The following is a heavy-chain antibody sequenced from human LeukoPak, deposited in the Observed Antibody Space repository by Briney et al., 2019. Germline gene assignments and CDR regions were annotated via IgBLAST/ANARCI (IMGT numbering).Heavy chain of an antibody. Sequence: PGGALRLSCAASVFTLSDSYMTWVGQARGKGVEWVAYICGSGHDINYSDSVKGRFTISRDNAKNSLYLQMSSLRVEETAVYYCPRDPRHFDSCGQGTLVTVSS. J-gene: IGHJ5*01. V-gene: IGHV3-11*04. CDR2: ICGSGHDI. CDR1: VFTLSDSY. CDR3: PRDPRHFDS. D-gene: IGHD6-6*01.